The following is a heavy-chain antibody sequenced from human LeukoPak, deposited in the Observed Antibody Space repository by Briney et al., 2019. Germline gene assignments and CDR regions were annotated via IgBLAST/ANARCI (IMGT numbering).Heavy chain of an antibody. Sequence: SGGSLILSCAASGFTFSNAWMSWVRQAPGKGLEWVGRIKSKTDGGTTDYAAPVKGRFTISRDDSKNTLYLQMNSLKTEDTAVYYCTTDTYDYVWGSYRYRDDYWGQGTLVTVSS. CDR2: IKSKTDGGTT. CDR3: TTDTYDYVWGSYRYRDDY. J-gene: IGHJ4*02. V-gene: IGHV3-15*01. CDR1: GFTFSNAW. D-gene: IGHD3-16*02.